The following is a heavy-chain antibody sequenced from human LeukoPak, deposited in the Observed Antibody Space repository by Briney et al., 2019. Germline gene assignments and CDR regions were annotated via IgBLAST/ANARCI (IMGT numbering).Heavy chain of an antibody. J-gene: IGHJ3*02. Sequence: PGGSLRLSCAASGFTFSGYAMNWVRQAPGKGLEWVSSISSSSSYIYYADSVKGRFTISRDNAKNSLYLQMNSLRAEDTAVYYCAADSGSYRDAFDIWGQGTMVTVSS. V-gene: IGHV3-21*01. D-gene: IGHD1-26*01. CDR3: AADSGSYRDAFDI. CDR1: GFTFSGYA. CDR2: ISSSSSYI.